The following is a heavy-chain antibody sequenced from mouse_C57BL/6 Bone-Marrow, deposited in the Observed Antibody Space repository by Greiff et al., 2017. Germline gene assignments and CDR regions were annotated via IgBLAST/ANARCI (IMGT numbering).Heavy chain of an antibody. CDR2: IDPENGDT. CDR1: GFNIKDDY. D-gene: IGHD2-10*02. J-gene: IGHJ2*01. Sequence: EVQLQQSGPELVRPGASVKLSCTASGFNIKDDYLHWVKQRPEQGLEWIGWIDPENGDTKYAAKFQGKATITADKSSNKAYLQLSSLTSEDTAVYYCTTYGNLYYFDYWGQGTTLTVSA. V-gene: IGHV14-4*01. CDR3: TTYGNLYYFDY.